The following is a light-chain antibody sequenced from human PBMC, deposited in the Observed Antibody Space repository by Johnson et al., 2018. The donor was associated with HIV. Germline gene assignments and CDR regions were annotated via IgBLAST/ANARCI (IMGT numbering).Light chain of an antibody. V-gene: IGLV1-51*02. J-gene: IGLJ1*01. CDR2: ENN. CDR1: SSNIGVND. Sequence: QSALTQPPSVSADPGQKVTISCSGTSSNIGVNDVSWYQQLPGTVPQLLISENNKRPSGIPDRFSGSKSGTSATLGITGLQTGDDADYYCGTWDNSMSVGSYVFYVFGTGTKVTVL. CDR3: GTWDNSMSVGSYVFYV.